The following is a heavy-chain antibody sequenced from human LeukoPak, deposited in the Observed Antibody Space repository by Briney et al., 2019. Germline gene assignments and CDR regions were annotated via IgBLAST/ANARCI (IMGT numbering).Heavy chain of an antibody. CDR3: ARDGFLQRFGGGYRYYHMDV. D-gene: IGHD3-16*01. J-gene: IGHJ6*03. CDR2: ISAYNGNT. V-gene: IGHV1-18*01. CDR1: GYTFTSYG. Sequence: GASVKVSCKASGYTFTSYGISWVRQAPGQGLEWMGWISAYNGNTNYAQKLQGRVTMTTDTSTSTAYMELSSLRSEDTAVYYCARDGFLQRFGGGYRYYHMDVWGKGTTVTVSS.